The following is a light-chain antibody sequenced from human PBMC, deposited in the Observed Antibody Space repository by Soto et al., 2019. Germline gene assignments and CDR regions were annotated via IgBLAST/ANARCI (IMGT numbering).Light chain of an antibody. CDR3: QQVNSYPHT. Sequence: DIQLTQSPSFLSASVGDRVTITCRASQGISSHLAWYQQIPGKGPKLLIYAASTLQSGVPSRFSGSGSGTEFTLVISSLQPEDFATYYCQQVNSYPHTFGQGTKLEIK. CDR1: QGISSH. V-gene: IGKV1-9*01. CDR2: AAS. J-gene: IGKJ2*01.